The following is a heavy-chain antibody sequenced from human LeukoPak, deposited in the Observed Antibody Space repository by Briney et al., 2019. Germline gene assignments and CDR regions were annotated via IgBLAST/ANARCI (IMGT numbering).Heavy chain of an antibody. CDR3: ARQRGSPYSGSYYYFDY. J-gene: IGHJ4*02. V-gene: IGHV4-59*08. Sequence: SETLSLTCTVSGGSISSYYWSWIRQSPGKGLEWIGYIYYSGSTNYNPSLKSRVTISVDTSKNQFSLKLTSVTAADTTVYYCARQRGSPYSGSYYYFDYWGQGTLVTVSS. CDR2: IYYSGST. D-gene: IGHD1-26*01. CDR1: GGSISSYY.